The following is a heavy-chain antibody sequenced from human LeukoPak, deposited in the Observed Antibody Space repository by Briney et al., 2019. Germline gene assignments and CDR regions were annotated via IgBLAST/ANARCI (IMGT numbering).Heavy chain of an antibody. CDR1: GFTFSSYG. J-gene: IGHJ6*03. V-gene: IGHV3-23*01. D-gene: IGHD4-11*01. CDR3: AKAADDYSYYYYMDV. CDR2: ISGSGGST. Sequence: GGSLRLSCAASGFTFSSYGMSWVRQAPGKGLEWVSAISGSGGSTYYADSVKGRFTISRDNSKNTLYLQMNSLRAEDTAVYYCAKAADDYSYYYYMDVWGKGTTVTISS.